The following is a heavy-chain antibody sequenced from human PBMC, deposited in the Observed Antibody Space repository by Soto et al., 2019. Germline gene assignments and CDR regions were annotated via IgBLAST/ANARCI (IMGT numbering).Heavy chain of an antibody. V-gene: IGHV3-30*18. J-gene: IGHJ6*02. D-gene: IGHD1-1*01. CDR2: ISYDGSNK. CDR3: AKSPSTLPGTPVRGMDV. Sequence: GSLRLSCAASGFTFSSYGMHWVRQAPGKGLEWVAVISYDGSNKYYADSVKGRFTISRDNSKNTLYLQMNSLRAEDTAVYYCAKSPSTLPGTPVRGMDVWGQGTTVTVSS. CDR1: GFTFSSYG.